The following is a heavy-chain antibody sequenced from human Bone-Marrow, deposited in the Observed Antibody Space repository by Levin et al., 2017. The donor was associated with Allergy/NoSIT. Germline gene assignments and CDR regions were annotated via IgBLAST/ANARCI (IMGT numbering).Heavy chain of an antibody. D-gene: IGHD2-8*02. V-gene: IGHV3-30*18. CDR3: AKILSWGTGAIDY. CDR1: GFMFSNYG. Sequence: GGSLRLSCAASGFMFSNYGMHWVRQAPGKGLEWVAVISHDGSKKYYADSVKGRFFISRDNSKNTLYVQMNSLRAEDTAVYYCAKILSWGTGAIDYWGQGTLVTVSS. CDR2: ISHDGSKK. J-gene: IGHJ4*02.